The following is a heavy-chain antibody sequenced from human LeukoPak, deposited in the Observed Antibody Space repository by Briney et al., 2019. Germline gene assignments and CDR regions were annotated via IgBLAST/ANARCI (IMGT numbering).Heavy chain of an antibody. Sequence: PGGSLRLSCAASGFTFSSYIMNWVRQAPGKGLEWVSSISSRSSQIYYADSVKGRFTISRDNAKNSLYLQMNSLRAEDTAVYYCAKDLGGGSGCYDLWGRGTLVTVSS. D-gene: IGHD6-19*01. CDR1: GFTFSSYI. V-gene: IGHV3-21*01. CDR2: ISSRSSQI. CDR3: AKDLGGGSGCYDL. J-gene: IGHJ2*01.